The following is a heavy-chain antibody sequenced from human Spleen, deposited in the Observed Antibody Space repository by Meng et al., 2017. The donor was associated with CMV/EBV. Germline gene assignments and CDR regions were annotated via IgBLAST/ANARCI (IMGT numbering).Heavy chain of an antibody. J-gene: IGHJ6*02. Sequence: GESLKISCAASGFTFSHYGMHWVRQAPGKGLEWVAFVLYDGSSKYEADSVRGRFTLSRDNSKNTLYLQMNGLRPEDTAVYYCAKDPGFYDFWDDYSTVYTMDVWGQRTSVTVSS. CDR3: AKDPGFYDFWDDYSTVYTMDV. CDR1: GFTFSHYG. D-gene: IGHD3-3*01. V-gene: IGHV3-30*02. CDR2: VLYDGSSK.